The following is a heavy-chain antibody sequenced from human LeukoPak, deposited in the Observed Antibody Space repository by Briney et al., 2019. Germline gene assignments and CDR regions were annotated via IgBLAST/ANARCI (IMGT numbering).Heavy chain of an antibody. Sequence: SVKVSCKASGGTFSSYAISWVRQAPGQGLEWMGGIIPIFGTANYAQKFQGRVTITADKSTSTAYMELSSLRSEDTAVYYCASLAVAGSAFDLWGQGTMVTVSS. V-gene: IGHV1-69*06. D-gene: IGHD6-19*01. J-gene: IGHJ3*01. CDR1: GGTFSSYA. CDR3: ASLAVAGSAFDL. CDR2: IIPIFGTA.